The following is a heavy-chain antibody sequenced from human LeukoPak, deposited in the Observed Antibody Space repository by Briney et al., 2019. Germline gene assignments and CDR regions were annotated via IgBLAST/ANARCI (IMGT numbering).Heavy chain of an antibody. CDR2: INYSGDT. CDR1: GGSISSYY. Sequence: PSETLSLTCTVSGGSISSYYWSWIRQPPGKGLEWIGYINYSGDTNYNPSLTSRVTISLDTSKTQFSLKLSSVTAADTAVYYCARRRGNFWSDYYAFDYWGLGTLVSVSS. V-gene: IGHV4-59*08. CDR3: ARRRGNFWSDYYAFDY. J-gene: IGHJ4*02. D-gene: IGHD3-3*01.